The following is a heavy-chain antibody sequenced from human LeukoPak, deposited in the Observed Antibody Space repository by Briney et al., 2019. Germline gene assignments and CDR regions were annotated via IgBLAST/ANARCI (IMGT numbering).Heavy chain of an antibody. J-gene: IGHJ4*02. V-gene: IGHV3-23*01. CDR2: ISGSGGST. D-gene: IGHD2-8*02. CDR1: GFSFSTYG. Sequence: GGSLRLSCKASGFSFSTYGMSWVRQAPGKGVEWVSDISGSGGSTYYADSVKGRFTISRDNSRNTVYLQMNSLRDGDTAVYYCARVPYSTGTYDYWGQGTLVTVSS. CDR3: ARVPYSTGTYDY.